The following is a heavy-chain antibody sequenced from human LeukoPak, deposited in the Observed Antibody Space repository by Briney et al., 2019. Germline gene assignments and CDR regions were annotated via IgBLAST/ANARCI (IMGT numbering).Heavy chain of an antibody. D-gene: IGHD6-13*01. CDR3: ARGTGYSSSWPIDY. CDR1: GGSISSGNYY. Sequence: SETLSLTCTVSGGSISSGNYYWSWIRQPAGKGLERIGRIYTSGSTNYNPSLKSRVTISVDTSKNQFSLKLSSVTAADTAVYYCARGTGYSSSWPIDYWGQGTLVTVSS. CDR2: IYTSGST. J-gene: IGHJ4*02. V-gene: IGHV4-61*02.